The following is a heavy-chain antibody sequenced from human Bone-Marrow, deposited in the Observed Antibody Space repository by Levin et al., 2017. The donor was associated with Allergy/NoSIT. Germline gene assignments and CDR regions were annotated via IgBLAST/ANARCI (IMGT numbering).Heavy chain of an antibody. D-gene: IGHD4-11*01. V-gene: IGHV3-7*04. CDR2: IREDGSDK. Sequence: GESLKISCAASGFTFSSYWMTWVRQAPGKGLEWVATIREDGSDKYYVDSVKGRFTISRDNAENSLYLQMNSLRVEDTAVYYCARASTGNSAEYWGQGTLVTVSS. CDR3: ARASTGNSAEY. J-gene: IGHJ4*02. CDR1: GFTFSSYW.